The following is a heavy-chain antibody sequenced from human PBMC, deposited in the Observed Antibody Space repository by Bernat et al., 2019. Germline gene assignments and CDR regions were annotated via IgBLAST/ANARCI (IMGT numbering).Heavy chain of an antibody. D-gene: IGHD6-6*01. V-gene: IGHV3-30-3*01. Sequence: QVQLVESGGGVVQPGRSLRLSCAASGFTFSSYAMHWVRQAPGKGLEWVAVISYDGSNKYYADSAKGRFTISRDNSKNTLYLQMNSLRAEDTAVYYCAREAGSSSWFDPWGQGTLVTVSS. CDR2: ISYDGSNK. CDR3: AREAGSSSWFDP. J-gene: IGHJ5*02. CDR1: GFTFSSYA.